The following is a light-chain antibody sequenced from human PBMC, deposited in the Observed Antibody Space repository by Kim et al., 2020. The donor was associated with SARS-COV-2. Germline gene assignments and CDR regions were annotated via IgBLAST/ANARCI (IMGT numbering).Light chain of an antibody. V-gene: IGKV1-17*01. CDR1: QDIRND. J-gene: IGKJ4*01. CDR2: GAS. Sequence: DIQMTQSPSSLSASVGDRVTITCRASQDIRNDLGWYQQNPGRAPKRLIYGASSLQSGVPSRFSGSGSGTEFTLTISSLQPEDFATYYCQRLNSYPLTFGGGTKVDIK. CDR3: QRLNSYPLT.